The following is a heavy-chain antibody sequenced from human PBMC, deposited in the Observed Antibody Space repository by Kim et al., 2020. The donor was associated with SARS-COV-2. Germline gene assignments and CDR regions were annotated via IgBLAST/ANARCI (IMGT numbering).Heavy chain of an antibody. CDR1: GGSLRGYY. V-gene: IGHV4-34*01. CDR2: IHESGNI. J-gene: IGHJ6*02. Sequence: SETLSLTCAVYGGSLRGYYWSWIRQPPGKGLEWIGKIHESGNINYNPSLKSRLTMSIDTSKNQFSLRLTSVNAADTASYYCTGGRAGVGPAPMLGIGPHYDYFIMDVWGRGARVPVSS. D-gene: IGHD2-2*01. CDR3: TGGRAGVGPAPMLGIGPHYDYFIMDV.